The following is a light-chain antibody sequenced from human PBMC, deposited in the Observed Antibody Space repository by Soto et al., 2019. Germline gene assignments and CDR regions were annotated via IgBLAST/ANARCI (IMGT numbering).Light chain of an antibody. J-gene: IGKJ1*01. CDR2: AAS. V-gene: IGKV1-39*01. CDR1: QSISSF. Sequence: DIPVTQSPSSLSALVGDRVTIPCRASQSISSFLTWYQQKAGKAPKLLIYAASSLQSGVPSRFSGRASGTDFTLTISSLQPEDSASYYCQQSISTPPTFGQGTKVDIK. CDR3: QQSISTPPT.